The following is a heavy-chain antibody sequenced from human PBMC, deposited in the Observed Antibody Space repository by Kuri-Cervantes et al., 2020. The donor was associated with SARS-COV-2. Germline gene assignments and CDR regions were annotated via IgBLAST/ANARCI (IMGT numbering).Heavy chain of an antibody. CDR3: ARAFLRGGSDY. CDR2: ISYDGSNK. Sequence: GESLKISCAASGFTFSGSAMHWVRQAPGKGLEWVAVISYDGSNKYYADSVKGRFTISRDNSKNTLYLQMNSLRAEDTAVYYCARAFLRGGSDYWGQGTLVTVSS. CDR1: GFTFSGSA. J-gene: IGHJ4*02. D-gene: IGHD1-26*01. V-gene: IGHV3-30*04.